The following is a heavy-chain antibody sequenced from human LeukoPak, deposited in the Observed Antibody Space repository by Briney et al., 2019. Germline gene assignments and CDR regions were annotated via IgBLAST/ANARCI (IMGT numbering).Heavy chain of an antibody. Sequence: SETLSLTCTVSGGSISSYYWSWIRQPPGKGLEWIGYIYYSGSTNYNPSLKSRVTISVDTSKNQFSLKLSSVTAADTAVYYCARAAHSSSWSRRAFDIWGQGTMVTVSS. J-gene: IGHJ3*02. D-gene: IGHD6-13*01. V-gene: IGHV4-59*01. CDR3: ARAAHSSSWSRRAFDI. CDR1: GGSISSYY. CDR2: IYYSGST.